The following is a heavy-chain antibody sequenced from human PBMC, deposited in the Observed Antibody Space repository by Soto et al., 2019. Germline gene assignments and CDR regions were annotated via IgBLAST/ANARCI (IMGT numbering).Heavy chain of an antibody. V-gene: IGHV4-4*01. Sequence: LTCAVSGVSISSGNWRTWVRQTPQRGLEYIGEIFHDGTANYYPSFERRVAISVDTSKNQFSLKLTSVTAADTAIYFCARLVYDTRLNYMYFDFWGQGALVTVSS. CDR1: GVSISSGNW. CDR3: ARLVYDTRLNYMYFDF. J-gene: IGHJ4*02. D-gene: IGHD2-8*01. CDR2: IFHDGTA.